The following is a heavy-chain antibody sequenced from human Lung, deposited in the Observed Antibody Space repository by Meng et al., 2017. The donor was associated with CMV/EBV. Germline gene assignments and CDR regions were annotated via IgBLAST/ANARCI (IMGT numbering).Heavy chain of an antibody. J-gene: IGHJ5*01. D-gene: IGHD6-6*01. CDR2: ISDDGSSK. CDR3: ARDHRMYSISSSRDA. Sequence: GESLKISRAASGFPFSSYTMHWVRQAPGKGLEWVAIISDDGSSKNYADSVKGRFTVSRDNPKNTLYLEMTNLRAEDTAIYYCARDHRMYSISSSRDAWGQAALVTVSS. V-gene: IGHV3-30*04. CDR1: GFPFSSYT.